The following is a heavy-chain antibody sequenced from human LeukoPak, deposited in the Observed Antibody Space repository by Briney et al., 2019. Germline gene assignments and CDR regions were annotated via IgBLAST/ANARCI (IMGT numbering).Heavy chain of an antibody. CDR1: GGSISSGGYS. CDR2: IFHTGST. CDR3: ARHVDGHSVYFDN. V-gene: IGHV4-30-2*01. Sequence: PSETLSLTCGVSGGSISSGGYSWSWIRQPPGKGLEWIGYIFHTGSTYYNSSLKSRVTISIDRSKNQFSLKLSYVTAEDTAVYSCARHVDGHSVYFDNWGQGTLVSVSS. D-gene: IGHD5-24*01. J-gene: IGHJ4*02.